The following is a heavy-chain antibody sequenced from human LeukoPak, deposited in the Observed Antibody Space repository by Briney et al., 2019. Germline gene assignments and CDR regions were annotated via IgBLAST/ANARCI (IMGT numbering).Heavy chain of an antibody. J-gene: IGHJ4*02. CDR2: ISAYNGNT. V-gene: IGHV1-18*04. D-gene: IGHD6-19*01. Sequence: ASVKVSCKASGYTFTGYYMHWVRQAPGQGLEWMGWISAYNGNTNYAQKLQGRVTMTTDTSTSTAYMELRSLRSDDTAVYYCARARIAVAASFDYWGQGTLVTVSS. CDR3: ARARIAVAASFDY. CDR1: GYTFTGYY.